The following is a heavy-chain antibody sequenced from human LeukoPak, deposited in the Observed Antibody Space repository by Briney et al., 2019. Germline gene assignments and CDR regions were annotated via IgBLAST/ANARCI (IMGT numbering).Heavy chain of an antibody. Sequence: PGGSLRLSCAASGFTFINYAVSWVRQAPGKGLEGVSARGSAGGDYYTDSVKGRFTISRDNSATKMYLQMNSLRVEDTAVYYCAKEGDNTGYRYFDDWGQGTLVTVSS. CDR2: RGSAGGD. CDR3: AKEGDNTGYRYFDD. J-gene: IGHJ4*02. CDR1: GFTFINYA. V-gene: IGHV3-23*01. D-gene: IGHD3-22*01.